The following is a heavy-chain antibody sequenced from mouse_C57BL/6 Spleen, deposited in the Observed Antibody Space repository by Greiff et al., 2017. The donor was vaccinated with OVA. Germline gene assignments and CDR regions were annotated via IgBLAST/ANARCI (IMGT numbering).Heavy chain of an antibody. J-gene: IGHJ4*01. CDR2: ISSGGSYT. CDR1: GFTFSSYG. V-gene: IGHV5-6*01. Sequence: DVHLVESGGDLVKPGGSLKLSCAASGFTFSSYGMSWVRQTPDKRLEWVATISSGGSYTYYPDSVKGRFTISRDNAKNTLYLQMSSLKSEDTAMYYCARHADDYDDYAMDYWGQGTSVTVSS. CDR3: ARHADDYDDYAMDY. D-gene: IGHD2-4*01.